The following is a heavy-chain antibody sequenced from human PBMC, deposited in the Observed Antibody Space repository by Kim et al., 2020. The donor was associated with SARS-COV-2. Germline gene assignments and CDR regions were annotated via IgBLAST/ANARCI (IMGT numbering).Heavy chain of an antibody. J-gene: IGHJ4*02. CDR1: GYKFTLYW. V-gene: IGHV5-51*01. Sequence: GESLKISCKASGYKFTLYWIGWVRQMPGKGLEWMGGVYPGDSDTKYSPSFQGQVTISADKSLNTAYLQWSSLRASDNAIYYCARHVSGWPSYIDYWCQGTLVTAAS. D-gene: IGHD6-19*01. CDR2: VYPGDSDT. CDR3: ARHVSGWPSYIDY.